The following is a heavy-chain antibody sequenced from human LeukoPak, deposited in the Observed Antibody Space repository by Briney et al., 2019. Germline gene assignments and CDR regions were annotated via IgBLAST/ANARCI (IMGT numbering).Heavy chain of an antibody. CDR1: GGSISSGTHY. D-gene: IGHD5-24*01. CDR3: ARGTEDGYNSYYFDY. V-gene: IGHV4-61*02. Sequence: PSQTLSLTCTVSGGSISSGTHYWSWIRQPAGKGLEWIGRIYTSGSTNYNPSLKSRVTMSVDTSKNQFSLKLSSVTAADTAVYYCARGTEDGYNSYYFDYWGQGTLVTVSS. J-gene: IGHJ4*02. CDR2: IYTSGST.